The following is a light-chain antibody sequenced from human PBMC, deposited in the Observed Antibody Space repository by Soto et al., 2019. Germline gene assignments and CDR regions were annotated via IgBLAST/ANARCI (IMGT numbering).Light chain of an antibody. CDR2: EVS. J-gene: IGLJ3*02. Sequence: QSALTQPASVSGSPGQSITISCTGTSSDVGAYNYVSWYQQHPGKAPKLIIFEVSNRPSGVSNRFSASKSGSTASLTISGLQAEDEGDFYCSSYTRSSTWVFGGGTKLTVL. CDR1: SSDVGAYNY. CDR3: SSYTRSSTWV. V-gene: IGLV2-14*01.